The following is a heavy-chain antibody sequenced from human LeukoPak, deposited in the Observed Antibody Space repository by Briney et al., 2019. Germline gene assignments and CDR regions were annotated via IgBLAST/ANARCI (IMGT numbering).Heavy chain of an antibody. CDR3: AKGATTGYKDY. J-gene: IGHJ4*02. Sequence: GGSLRLSCVASGFSFSDSVIHWVRQAPGKGLEWVSSISSSSSYIYYADSVKGRFTISRDNSKNTLYLQMNSLRAEDTAVYYCAKGATTGYKDYWGQGTLVTVSS. CDR1: GFSFSDSV. V-gene: IGHV3-21*01. CDR2: ISSSSSYI. D-gene: IGHD5-24*01.